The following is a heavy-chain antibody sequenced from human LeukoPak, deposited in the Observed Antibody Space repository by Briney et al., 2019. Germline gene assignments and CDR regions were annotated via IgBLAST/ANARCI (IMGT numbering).Heavy chain of an antibody. CDR3: ARDPPGRHGYSPFDF. J-gene: IGHJ4*02. V-gene: IGHV1-18*01. Sequence: RASVKVSCKASGYTFTSYGISWVRQAPGQGLEWMGWISAYNGNTNYAQKLQGRVTMTTDTSTSTAYMELRSLRSDDTALYYCARDPPGRHGYSPFDFWGQGTLVTVSS. CDR2: ISAYNGNT. CDR1: GYTFTSYG. D-gene: IGHD5-24*01.